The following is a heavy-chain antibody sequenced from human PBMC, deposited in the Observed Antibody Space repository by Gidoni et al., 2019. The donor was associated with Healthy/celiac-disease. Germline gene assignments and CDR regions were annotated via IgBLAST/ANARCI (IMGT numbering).Heavy chain of an antibody. V-gene: IGHV3-23*01. CDR3: AKDLRSTVTRGHDY. CDR1: GFTFSSYA. CDR2: ISGSGGST. Sequence: EVQLLESGGGLVQPGGSLRLSCAASGFTFSSYAISWVRQSPGKGLEWVSAISGSGGSTDYADSVKGRFTISRDNSKNTLYLQMNSLRAEDTAVYYCAKDLRSTVTRGHDYWGQGTLVTVSS. D-gene: IGHD4-4*01. J-gene: IGHJ4*02.